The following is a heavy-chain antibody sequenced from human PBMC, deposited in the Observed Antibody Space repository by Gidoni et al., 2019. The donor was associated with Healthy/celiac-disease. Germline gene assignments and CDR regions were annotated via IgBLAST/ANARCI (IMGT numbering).Heavy chain of an antibody. CDR3: ARATARDDYGVIGAFDI. Sequence: EVQLVESGGGLVQPGGSLRLSCAASGFTFSYHYLHWVRQSPGKGLEWVSRTRNKTNSYTTENAASVKGRFTISIDDSKNSLYLQMNSLKTEDTAVYYCARATARDDYGVIGAFDIWGQGTMVTVSS. D-gene: IGHD4-17*01. CDR2: TRNKTNSYTT. V-gene: IGHV3-72*01. CDR1: GFTFSYHY. J-gene: IGHJ3*02.